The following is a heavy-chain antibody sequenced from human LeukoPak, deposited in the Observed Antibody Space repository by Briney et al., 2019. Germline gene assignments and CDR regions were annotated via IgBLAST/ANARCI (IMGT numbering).Heavy chain of an antibody. D-gene: IGHD6-13*01. CDR3: ARHLTQQQLADLFDY. CDR1: GFTFSSYS. CDR2: ISSSSSYI. V-gene: IGHV3-21*01. J-gene: IGHJ4*02. Sequence: GGSLRLSCAASGFTFSSYSMNWVRQAPGKGLEWASSISSSSSYIYYADSVKGRFTISRDNAKNSLYLQMNSLRAEDTAVYYCARHLTQQQLADLFDYWGQGTLVTVSS.